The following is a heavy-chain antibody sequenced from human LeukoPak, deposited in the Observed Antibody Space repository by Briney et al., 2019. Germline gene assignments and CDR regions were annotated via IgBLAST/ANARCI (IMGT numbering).Heavy chain of an antibody. Sequence: GGSLRRSAAASGFTFSSYGMHWVRQAPGQGLEWVAVISYDGSNKYYADSVKGRFTISRDNSKNTLYLQMNSLRAEDTAVYYCAKDREVGATTSASDYWGQGTLVTVSS. V-gene: IGHV3-30*18. CDR1: GFTFSSYG. CDR3: AKDREVGATTSASDY. D-gene: IGHD1-26*01. J-gene: IGHJ4*02. CDR2: ISYDGSNK.